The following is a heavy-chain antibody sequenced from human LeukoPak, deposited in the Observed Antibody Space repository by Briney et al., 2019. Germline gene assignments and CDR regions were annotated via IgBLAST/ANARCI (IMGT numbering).Heavy chain of an antibody. Sequence: PGGSLRLSCAASGFTFSSYGMHWVRQAPGKGLEWVAFIRYDGSNKYYADSVKGRFTTSRDNSKNTLYLQMNSLRAEDTAVYYCAKARYCSSTSRYYFDYWGQGTLVTVSS. CDR3: AKARYCSSTSRYYFDY. V-gene: IGHV3-30*02. D-gene: IGHD2-2*01. CDR1: GFTFSSYG. J-gene: IGHJ4*02. CDR2: IRYDGSNK.